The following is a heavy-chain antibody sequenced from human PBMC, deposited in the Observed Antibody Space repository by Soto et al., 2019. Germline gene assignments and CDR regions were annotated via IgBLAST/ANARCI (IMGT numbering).Heavy chain of an antibody. J-gene: IGHJ6*02. Sequence: SVTLPLPGTVSCGSISSGGYYWRWIRQHPGKGLEWIGYIYYRGSTYYNPSLKSRVTISVDTSKIQFSLKLSCVTAADTAVYYCARGGYYDSSGYYYYYYGMDVWGQGTTVTVSS. CDR2: IYYRGST. V-gene: IGHV4-31*03. CDR3: ARGGYYDSSGYYYYYYGMDV. CDR1: CGSISSGGYY. D-gene: IGHD3-22*01.